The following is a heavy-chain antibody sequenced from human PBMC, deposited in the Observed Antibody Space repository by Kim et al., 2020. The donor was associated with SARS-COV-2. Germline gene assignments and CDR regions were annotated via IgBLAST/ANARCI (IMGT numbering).Heavy chain of an antibody. V-gene: IGHV3-64D*06. CDR2: ISSNGGST. Sequence: GGSLRLSCSASGFTFSSYAMHWVRQAPGKGLEYVSAISSNGGSTYYADSVKGRFTISRDNSKNTLYLQMSSLRAEDTAVYYCVKGDSSVYYDRVLDVWGQGTTVTVSS. J-gene: IGHJ6*02. CDR1: GFTFSSYA. D-gene: IGHD3-22*01. CDR3: VKGDSSVYYDRVLDV.